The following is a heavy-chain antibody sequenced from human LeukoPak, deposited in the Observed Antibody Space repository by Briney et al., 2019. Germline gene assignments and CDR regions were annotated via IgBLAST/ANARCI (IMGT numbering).Heavy chain of an antibody. CDR1: GFTFNNYA. J-gene: IGHJ4*02. V-gene: IGHV3-23*01. CDR3: AKDERGYSRNPDY. Sequence: PGGSLRLSCAASGFTFNNYAMSWVRQAPGKGLEWVSSISGSGGYTSYADSVKGWFTISRDNSKNTLYLRMNSLRAEDTAVYYCAKDERGYSRNPDYWGQGTLVTVSS. CDR2: ISGSGGYT. D-gene: IGHD5-18*01.